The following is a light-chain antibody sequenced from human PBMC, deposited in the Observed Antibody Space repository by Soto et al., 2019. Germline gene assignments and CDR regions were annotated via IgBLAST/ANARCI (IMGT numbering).Light chain of an antibody. Sequence: AIQLTQSPSSLSASVGDRVTITCRASRDITTALGWYQHLPGKAPKVLIFAASTLYSGVPSRFSGRGSGTEFTLTISSLQPEDSGTYYCLHDYFYPLTFGGGTKVEIK. J-gene: IGKJ4*01. CDR2: AAS. CDR3: LHDYFYPLT. V-gene: IGKV1-6*01. CDR1: RDITTA.